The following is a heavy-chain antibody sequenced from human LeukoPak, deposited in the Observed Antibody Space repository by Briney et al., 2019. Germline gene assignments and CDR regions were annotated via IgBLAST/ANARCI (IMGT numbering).Heavy chain of an antibody. Sequence: GGSLRLSCAASGFTFSSYGMHWVRQAPGKGLEWVAVISYDGSNKYYADSVKGRFTISRDNSKNTLYLQMNSLRAEDTAVYYCAKSYGSGTYGMDVWGQGTTVTVSS. CDR2: ISYDGSNK. CDR1: GFTFSSYG. CDR3: AKSYGSGTYGMDV. J-gene: IGHJ6*02. V-gene: IGHV3-30*18. D-gene: IGHD3-10*01.